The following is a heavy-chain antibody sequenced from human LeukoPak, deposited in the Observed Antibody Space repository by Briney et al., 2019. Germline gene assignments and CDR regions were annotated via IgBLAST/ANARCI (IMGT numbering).Heavy chain of an antibody. Sequence: ASVKVSCKASGYTFTSYGISWVRQAPGQGLEWMGWISAYNGNTNYAQKFQGRVTMTTDTSTSTAYMELRSLRSDDTAVYYCARDQIVGAPSMYFQHWGQGTLVTVSS. V-gene: IGHV1-18*01. CDR2: ISAYNGNT. D-gene: IGHD1-26*01. CDR1: GYTFTSYG. J-gene: IGHJ1*01. CDR3: ARDQIVGAPSMYFQH.